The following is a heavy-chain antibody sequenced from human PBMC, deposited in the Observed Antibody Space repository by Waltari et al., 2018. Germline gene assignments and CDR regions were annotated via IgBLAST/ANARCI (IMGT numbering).Heavy chain of an antibody. CDR2: INSGGDT. CDR3: ARDVAGYYYFDL. Sequence: EVQLVESGGGLIQPGGSLRHSCAASGFTVSNYYMSWVRQDPGRGLEWVSVINSGGDTHYADSVKGRFTISRDNSKNTIYLQLNTLRAEDTALYYCARDVAGYYYFDLWGRGTLVTV. CDR1: GFTVSNYY. V-gene: IGHV3-53*01. J-gene: IGHJ2*01.